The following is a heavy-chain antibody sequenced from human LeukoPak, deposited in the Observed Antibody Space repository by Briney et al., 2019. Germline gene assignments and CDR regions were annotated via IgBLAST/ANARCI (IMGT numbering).Heavy chain of an antibody. Sequence: ASVKVSCKASRYTFTGYYMHWVRQAPGQGLEWMGWISAYNGNTNYAQKLQGRVTMTTDTSTSTAYMELRSLRSDDTAVYYCARDLVYDSSGYPSGDYWGQGTLVTVSS. CDR1: RYTFTGYY. J-gene: IGHJ4*02. D-gene: IGHD3-22*01. CDR3: ARDLVYDSSGYPSGDY. V-gene: IGHV1-18*04. CDR2: ISAYNGNT.